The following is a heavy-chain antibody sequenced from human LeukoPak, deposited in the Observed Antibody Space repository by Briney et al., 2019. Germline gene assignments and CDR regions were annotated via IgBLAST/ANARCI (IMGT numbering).Heavy chain of an antibody. V-gene: IGHV3-74*01. CDR1: GFTFSSYW. J-gene: IGHJ4*02. Sequence: HSGGSLRLSCAASGFTFSSYWMQWVRQAPGKGLVWVSHINSDGSSTRYVDSVKGRFTISRDNAKNTLYLQMNSLRAEDTAVYYCARPRGHNYGYFDYWGQGTLVTVSS. D-gene: IGHD5-18*01. CDR3: ARPRGHNYGYFDY. CDR2: INSDGSST.